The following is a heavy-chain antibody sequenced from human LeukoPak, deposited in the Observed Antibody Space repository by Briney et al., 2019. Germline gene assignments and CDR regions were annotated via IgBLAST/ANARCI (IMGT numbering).Heavy chain of an antibody. CDR1: GGTFSSYA. Sequence: GASVKVSCKASGGTFSSYAISWVRQAPGQGLEWMGGIIPIFGTANYAQKFQGRVTITADESTSTAYMELSSLRSEDTAVHYCARAYYGSGYFNWFDPWGQGTLVTVSS. CDR3: ARAYYGSGYFNWFDP. D-gene: IGHD3-10*01. V-gene: IGHV1-69*13. CDR2: IIPIFGTA. J-gene: IGHJ5*02.